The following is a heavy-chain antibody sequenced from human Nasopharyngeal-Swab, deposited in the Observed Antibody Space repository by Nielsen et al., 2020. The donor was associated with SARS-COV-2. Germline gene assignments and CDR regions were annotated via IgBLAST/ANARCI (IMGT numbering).Heavy chain of an antibody. CDR1: GFSFSAFT. J-gene: IGHJ4*02. Sequence: GESLKISCEASGFSFSAFTMHWIRQIPGKGLEWVAFISHDGFDKDYATSVRGRFTISRDNHRNTVYLQLDSLRSDDTAVYYCVRGPLRPSKAFFDYWGQGTLVTVSS. D-gene: IGHD6-6*01. V-gene: IGHV3-30-3*01. CDR3: VRGPLRPSKAFFDY. CDR2: ISHDGFDK.